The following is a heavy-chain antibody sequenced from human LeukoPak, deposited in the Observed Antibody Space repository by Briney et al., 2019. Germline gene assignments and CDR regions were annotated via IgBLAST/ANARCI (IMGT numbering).Heavy chain of an antibody. CDR3: ARDMLVVVMEYYFDY. D-gene: IGHD3-22*01. V-gene: IGHV3-30*19. CDR2: ISYDGSNK. J-gene: IGHJ4*02. CDR1: GFTFSTYG. Sequence: GGSLRLSCAASGFTFSTYGMHWVRQAPDKGLEWVVVISYDGSNKYYADSVKGRFTISRDNSKNTLYLQMNSLRAEDTAVYYCARDMLVVVMEYYFDYWGQGTLVTVSS.